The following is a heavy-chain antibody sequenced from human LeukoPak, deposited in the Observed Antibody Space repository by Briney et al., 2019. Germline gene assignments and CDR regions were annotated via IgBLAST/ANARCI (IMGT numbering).Heavy chain of an antibody. D-gene: IGHD4/OR15-4a*01. Sequence: GGSLRLSCAASGFTFRNYWMHWVRQGPGGGLEWVSRLRTDGDKRSYAASVRDRFTISRDNAKNMLYLQMNSLRVEDTAVYYCVRDHYGTNSLDYWGQGTPATVSS. V-gene: IGHV3-74*01. CDR1: GFTFRNYW. CDR3: VRDHYGTNSLDY. CDR2: LRTDGDKR. J-gene: IGHJ4*02.